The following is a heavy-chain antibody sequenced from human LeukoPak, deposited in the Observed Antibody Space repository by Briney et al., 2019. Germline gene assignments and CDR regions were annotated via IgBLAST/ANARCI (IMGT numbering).Heavy chain of an antibody. CDR3: ARVLLRRYFDWFMAPTPYYFDY. CDR1: GYTFTSYD. J-gene: IGHJ4*02. CDR2: MNPNSGNT. V-gene: IGHV1-8*01. D-gene: IGHD3-9*01. Sequence: GASVKVSCKASGYTFTSYDISWVRQATGQGLEWMGWMNPNSGNTGYAQKFQGRVTMTRNTSISTAYMELSSLRSEDTAVYYCARVLLRRYFDWFMAPTPYYFDYWGQGTLVTVSS.